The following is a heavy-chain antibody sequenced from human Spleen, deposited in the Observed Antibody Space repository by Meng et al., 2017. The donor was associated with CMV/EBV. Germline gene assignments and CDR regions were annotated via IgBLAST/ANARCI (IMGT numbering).Heavy chain of an antibody. CDR2: IYYSGST. D-gene: IGHD3-3*01. J-gene: IGHJ4*02. CDR1: GSVSSGSYY. Sequence: GSVSSGSYYWSWVRQPPRKGLEWIGYIYYSGSTNYNPSLKSRVTISVDTSKNQFSLKLSSVTAADTAVYYCARAPGGAIFGVVFDYWGQGTLVTVSS. V-gene: IGHV4-61*01. CDR3: ARAPGGAIFGVVFDY.